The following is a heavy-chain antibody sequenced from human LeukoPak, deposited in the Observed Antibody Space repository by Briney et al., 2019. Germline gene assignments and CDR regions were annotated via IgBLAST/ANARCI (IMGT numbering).Heavy chain of an antibody. V-gene: IGHV3-30*04. CDR2: ISYDGSNK. D-gene: IGHD2-2*01. Sequence: GGSLRLSCAASGFTFSSSAIHWVRQAPGKGLEWVAVISYDGSNKNYADSVKGRFTISRDNSKNTLYLQMNSLRAEDTAVYYCARGSLGYCDSTSCVTQFDYWGQGTLVTVSS. J-gene: IGHJ4*02. CDR3: ARGSLGYCDSTSCVTQFDY. CDR1: GFTFSSSA.